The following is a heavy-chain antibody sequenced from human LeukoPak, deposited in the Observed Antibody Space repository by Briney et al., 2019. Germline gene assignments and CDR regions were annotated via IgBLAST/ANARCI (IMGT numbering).Heavy chain of an antibody. CDR3: AHILWTVTSPFDY. J-gene: IGHJ4*02. D-gene: IGHD4-17*01. CDR2: IYWDDDK. Sequence: SGPTLVNPTQTLTLTCTFSGFSLSTRGVGVGWIRQTRGKALECHALIYWDDDKRYSPSLNSRLTISEDTSKNQVVLTMTNMDPVDTGTYFCAHILWTVTSPFDYWGQRTLVTVSS. CDR1: GFSLSTRGVG. V-gene: IGHV2-5*02.